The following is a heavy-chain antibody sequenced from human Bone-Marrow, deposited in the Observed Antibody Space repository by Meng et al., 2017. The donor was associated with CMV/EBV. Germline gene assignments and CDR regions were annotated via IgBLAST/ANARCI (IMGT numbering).Heavy chain of an antibody. CDR2: IIPVFSTT. Sequence: SVKVSCKASGYTFTGYYMHWVRQAPGQGLEWMGEIIPVFSTTNYAQKFQGRVTITTDESTSTTYMDLRSLRSDDTAVYYCAVEEGYTYGRGGYSVSWGHGTLVTVSS. V-gene: IGHV1-69*05. J-gene: IGHJ4*01. D-gene: IGHD5-18*01. CDR3: AVEEGYTYGRGGYSVS. CDR1: GYTFTGYY.